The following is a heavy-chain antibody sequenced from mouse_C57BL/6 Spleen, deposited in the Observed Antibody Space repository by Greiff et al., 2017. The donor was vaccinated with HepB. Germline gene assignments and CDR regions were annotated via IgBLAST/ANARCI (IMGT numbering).Heavy chain of an antibody. J-gene: IGHJ2*01. D-gene: IGHD2-4*01. CDR2: IYPSDSET. CDR3: AREKYGGLRRFDY. CDR1: GYTFTSYW. Sequence: QVQLQQPGAELVRPGSSVKLSCKASGYTFTSYWMDWVKQRPGQGLEWIGNIYPSDSETHYNQKFKDKATLTVDKSSSTAYMQLSSLTSEDSAVYYCAREKYGGLRRFDYWGQGTTLTVSS. V-gene: IGHV1-61*01.